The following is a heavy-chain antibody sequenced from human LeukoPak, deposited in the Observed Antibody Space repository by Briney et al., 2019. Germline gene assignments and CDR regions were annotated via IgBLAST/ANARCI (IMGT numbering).Heavy chain of an antibody. V-gene: IGHV1-2*06. CDR1: GYTFTGYH. CDR3: ARDQGSLTRSWYTGY. Sequence: ASVKVSCKASGYTFTGYHIHWVRQAPGQGLERMGRINPYSADTNFAQKFQGRVTMTRDTSITTAYMDLSSLTPDDTAVYFCARDQGSLTRSWYTGYWGQGTQVTVSS. D-gene: IGHD6-13*01. CDR2: INPYSADT. J-gene: IGHJ4*02.